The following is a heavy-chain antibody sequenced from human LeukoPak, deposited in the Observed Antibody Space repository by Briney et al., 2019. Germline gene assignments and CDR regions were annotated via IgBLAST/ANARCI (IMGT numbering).Heavy chain of an antibody. V-gene: IGHV3-74*01. CDR2: INTDGSST. Sequence: GGSLRLSCAASGFTFSSYWMHWVRQAPGKGLVWVSRINTDGSSTSYADSVRGRFTISRDNSKNTLYLQMNSLRAEDTAVYYCAKGESGDGRSYSFDYWGQGTLVTVSS. CDR1: GFTFSSYW. J-gene: IGHJ4*02. CDR3: AKGESGDGRSYSFDY. D-gene: IGHD1-26*01.